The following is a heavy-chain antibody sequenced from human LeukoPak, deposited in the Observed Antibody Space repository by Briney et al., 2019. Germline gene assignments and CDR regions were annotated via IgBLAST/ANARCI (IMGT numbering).Heavy chain of an antibody. CDR1: GYTFTSYG. Sequence: ASVKVSCKASGYTFTSYGISWVRQATGQGLEWMGWLNPNSGNTGYAQKFQGRVTITRDTSINTAYMELSSLRSEDTAVYYCARWLKTQGFDIWGQGTMVTVSS. CDR2: LNPNSGNT. J-gene: IGHJ3*02. V-gene: IGHV1-8*03. D-gene: IGHD6-19*01. CDR3: ARWLKTQGFDI.